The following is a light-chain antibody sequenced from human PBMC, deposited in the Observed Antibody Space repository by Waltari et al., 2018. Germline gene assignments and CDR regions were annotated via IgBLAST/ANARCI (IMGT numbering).Light chain of an antibody. Sequence: EIVLTQSPGTLSLSPGERATLSCRASQGVRENLAWYQQKPGQPPRLLIYAASTRATGIPDRFSGSGSGTDFSLTISRLEPEDFAVYYCQHYVSLPVTYGQGTKVEIK. CDR2: AAS. CDR1: QGVREN. CDR3: QHYVSLPVT. J-gene: IGKJ1*01. V-gene: IGKV3-20*01.